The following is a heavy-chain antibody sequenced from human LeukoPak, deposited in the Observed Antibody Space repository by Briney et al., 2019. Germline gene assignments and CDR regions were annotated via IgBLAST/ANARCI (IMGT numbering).Heavy chain of an antibody. CDR1: GYSISSGYQ. CDR2: IYHSGSA. D-gene: IGHD2-2*01. V-gene: IGHV4-38-2*02. J-gene: IGHJ5*02. Sequence: SETLSLTCAVSGYSISSGYQWAWIRQSPEKGLEWIGSIYHSGSAHYNPSFKSRVTISVDTSKNQFSLRLNSVTAADTAVYYCARDPRWLTPDCTSTSCCENYFEPWGQGTLVTVSS. CDR3: ARDPRWLTPDCTSTSCCENYFEP.